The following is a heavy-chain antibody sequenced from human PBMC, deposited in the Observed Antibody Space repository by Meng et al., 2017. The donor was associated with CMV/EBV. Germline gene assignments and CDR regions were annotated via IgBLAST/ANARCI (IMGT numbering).Heavy chain of an antibody. J-gene: IGHJ5*02. Sequence: YRGSFSGYSWRWTRQPPGKVLEWIGELNHSGSPNYNPSLNSRVTISVDTSKNHFSLKLSSVTAADTAVYYCARRVGRVVPAAIHWFDPWGQGTLVTVSS. CDR1: RGSFSGYS. CDR3: ARRVGRVVPAAIHWFDP. V-gene: IGHV4-34*01. D-gene: IGHD2-2*01. CDR2: LNHSGSP.